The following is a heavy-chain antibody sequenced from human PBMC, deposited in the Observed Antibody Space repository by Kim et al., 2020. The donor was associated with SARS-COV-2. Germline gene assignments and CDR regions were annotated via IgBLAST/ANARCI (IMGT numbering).Heavy chain of an antibody. V-gene: IGHV3-21*01. Sequence: ICYSDSGKGHFTISRDNAENSLYLQRNSLRAEDAAVYYCARESQCKGYWGQGTLVTVSS. CDR3: ARESQCKGY. J-gene: IGHJ4*02. CDR2: I.